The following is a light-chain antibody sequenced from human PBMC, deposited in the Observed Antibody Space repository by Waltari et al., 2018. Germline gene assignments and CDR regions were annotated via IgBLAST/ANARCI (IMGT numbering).Light chain of an antibody. CDR2: EGS. V-gene: IGLV2-23*01. Sequence: QSALTQPASVSGSPGQSITISCPGTSSAVGSNNLLPWYQQHPGKAPKLMIYEGSKRPSGVSNRFSGSKSGNTASLTISGLQAEDEADYYCCSYAGSSTYVFGTGTKVTVL. CDR3: CSYAGSSTYV. J-gene: IGLJ1*01. CDR1: SSAVGSNNL.